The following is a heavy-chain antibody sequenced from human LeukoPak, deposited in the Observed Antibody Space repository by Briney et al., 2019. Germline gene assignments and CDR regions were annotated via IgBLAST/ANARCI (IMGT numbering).Heavy chain of an antibody. CDR2: IKQDGSEK. V-gene: IGHV3-7*01. D-gene: IGHD2-2*01. CDR1: GFTFSSYG. J-gene: IGHJ4*02. Sequence: GGSLRLSCAASGFTFSSYGMSWVRQAPGKGLEWVANIKQDGSEKYYVDSVKGRFTISRDNAKNSLYLQMNSLRAEDTAVYYCARLKLLWSNYFDYWGQGTLVTVSS. CDR3: ARLKLLWSNYFDY.